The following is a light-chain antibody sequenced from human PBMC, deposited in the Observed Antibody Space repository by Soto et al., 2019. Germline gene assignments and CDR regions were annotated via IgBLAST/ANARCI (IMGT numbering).Light chain of an antibody. CDR2: DVT. J-gene: IGLJ1*01. V-gene: IGLV2-14*01. CDR3: TSYTRDTALV. Sequence: QSVLTQPASMSGSPGQSITISCTGTSSDIGGYNYVSWYQHLPGKAPRLIIYDVTRRPSGVSHRFSGSKSGNTASLTISGLQAEDEADYHCTSYTRDTALVFGTGTKVTVL. CDR1: SSDIGGYNY.